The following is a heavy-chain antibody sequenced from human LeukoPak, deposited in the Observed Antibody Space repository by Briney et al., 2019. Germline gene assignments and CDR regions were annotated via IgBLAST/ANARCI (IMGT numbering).Heavy chain of an antibody. D-gene: IGHD2-15*01. CDR1: GFIFDDYG. CDR3: ARDQEGGSGVVADFDF. V-gene: IGHV3-20*04. Sequence: PGGSLRLSCAASGFIFDDYGMGWVRQAPGKGLEWVSGINWNGGSTGYADSVKGRFTISRDNAKNSLYLHMNSLSAEDTALYCCARDQEGGSGVVADFDFWGQGTLVTVSS. CDR2: INWNGGST. J-gene: IGHJ4*02.